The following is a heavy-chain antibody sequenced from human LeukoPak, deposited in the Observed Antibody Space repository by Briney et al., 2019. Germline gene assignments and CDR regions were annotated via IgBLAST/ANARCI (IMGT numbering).Heavy chain of an antibody. Sequence: EASVTVSCKVSGYTLTELSMHWVRQAPGKGLEWMGGFDPEDGETIYAQKFQGRVTMTEDTSTDTAYMELSSLRSEDTAVYYCATAFPHSSGWYQAPYYFDYWGQGTLVTVSS. CDR1: GYTLTELS. J-gene: IGHJ4*02. CDR2: FDPEDGET. D-gene: IGHD6-19*01. CDR3: ATAFPHSSGWYQAPYYFDY. V-gene: IGHV1-24*01.